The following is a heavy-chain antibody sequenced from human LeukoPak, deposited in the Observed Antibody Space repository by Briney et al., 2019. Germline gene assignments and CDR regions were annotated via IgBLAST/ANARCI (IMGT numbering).Heavy chain of an antibody. V-gene: IGHV4-34*01. D-gene: IGHD3-22*01. CDR2: INHSGST. Sequence: SETLSLTRAVYGGSFSGYYWSWIRQPPGKGLEWIGEINHSGSTNYNPSLKSRVTISVDTSKNQFSLKLSSVTAADTAVYYCARRKNGYDSSGYRRGWFDPWGQGTLVTVSS. J-gene: IGHJ5*02. CDR1: GGSFSGYY. CDR3: ARRKNGYDSSGYRRGWFDP.